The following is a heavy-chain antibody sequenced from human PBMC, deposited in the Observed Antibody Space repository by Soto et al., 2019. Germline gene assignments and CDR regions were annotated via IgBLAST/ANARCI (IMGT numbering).Heavy chain of an antibody. D-gene: IGHD4-17*01. J-gene: IGHJ5*02. V-gene: IGHV3-15*07. CDR1: GFTFSNAW. CDR2: IKSKTDGGTT. CDR3: TTDRYGDYFWFDP. Sequence: EVQLVESGGGLVKPGGSLRLSCAASGFTFSNAWMNWVRQAPGKGLEWVGRIKSKTDGGTTDYAAPVKGRFTISRDDSKNTLYLQKNSLKTEDTAMYYCTTDRYGDYFWFDPWGQGNLVTVSS.